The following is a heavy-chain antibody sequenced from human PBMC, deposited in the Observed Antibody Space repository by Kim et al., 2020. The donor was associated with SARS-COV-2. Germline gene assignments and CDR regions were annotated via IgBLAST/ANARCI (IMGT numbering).Heavy chain of an antibody. CDR2: IRASAETT. CDR3: AKDRGVRGGPVIGY. V-gene: IGHV3-23*01. J-gene: IGHJ4*02. CDR1: GFTLTINA. Sequence: GGSLRLSCAASGFTLTINAMSWVRQAPGRGLEWVSTIRASAETTYYAGSVNGRFTISRDSAKHTLYLQLNTLRADDTAVYYCAKDRGVRGGPVIGYWGQ. D-gene: IGHD3-10*01.